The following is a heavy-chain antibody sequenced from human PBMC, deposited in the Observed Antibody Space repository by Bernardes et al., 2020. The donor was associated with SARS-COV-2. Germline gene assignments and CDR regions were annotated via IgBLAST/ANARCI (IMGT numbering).Heavy chain of an antibody. CDR3: ATELQYDDLY. CDR1: GLVFSTTD. D-gene: IGHD3-16*01. V-gene: IGHV3-53*01. CDR2: ISAVRNT. J-gene: IGHJ4*02. Sequence: GGSLRLSCRTSGLVFSTTDMAWVRQAPGKGLEWVATISAVRNTHYADFILGRFTISRDDANNVVYLQMNSLRAEDTATYFCATELQYDDLYWGQGTRVTVSS.